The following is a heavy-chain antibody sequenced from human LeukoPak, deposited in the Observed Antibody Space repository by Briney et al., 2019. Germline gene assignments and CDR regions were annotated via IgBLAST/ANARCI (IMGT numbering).Heavy chain of an antibody. V-gene: IGHV3-53*01. J-gene: IGHJ4*02. D-gene: IGHD6-13*01. CDR3: ARGSSWYFRPFDY. CDR1: GFTVSSNY. CDR2: IYSGGST. Sequence: GGSLRLSCAASGFTVSSNYMSWVRQAPGKGLEWVSVIYSGGSTYYADSVKGRFTISRDSSKNTLYLQMNSLRAEDTAVYYCARGSSWYFRPFDYWGQGTLVTVSS.